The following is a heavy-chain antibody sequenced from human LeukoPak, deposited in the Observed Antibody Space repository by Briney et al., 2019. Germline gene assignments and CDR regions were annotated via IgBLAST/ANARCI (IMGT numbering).Heavy chain of an antibody. CDR1: GYSMTSGYY. CDR3: VRVTVGDAFDI. CDR2: IYHSGST. Sequence: SETLSLTCTVSGYSMTSGYYWGWVRQPPGKGLEWIGSIYHSGSTYYNPSLKSRVTISVDTSKNQFSLKLSSVTAADTAVYYCVRVTVGDAFDIWGQGTMVTVSS. J-gene: IGHJ3*02. V-gene: IGHV4-38-2*02. D-gene: IGHD2-21*02.